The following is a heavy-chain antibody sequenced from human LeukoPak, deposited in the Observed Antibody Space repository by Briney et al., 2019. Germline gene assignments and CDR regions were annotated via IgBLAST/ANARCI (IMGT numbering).Heavy chain of an antibody. V-gene: IGHV3-33*08. J-gene: IGHJ5*02. CDR3: SRGPNWFDP. CDR1: GFTFSTYG. Sequence: PGGSLRLSCAASGFTFSTYGMHWVRQAPGKGLEWVAVIWYDGSNKYYADSVKGRFTISRDNSKNTLYLQMNSLGAEDTAVYYCSRGPNWFDPWGQGTLVTVSS. CDR2: IWYDGSNK.